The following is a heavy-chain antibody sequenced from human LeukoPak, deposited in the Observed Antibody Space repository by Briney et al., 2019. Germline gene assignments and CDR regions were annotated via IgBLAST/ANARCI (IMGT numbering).Heavy chain of an antibody. D-gene: IGHD2-15*01. V-gene: IGHV3-23*01. CDR2: ISGSGGRT. Sequence: GGSLRLSCAAFGSTFSSYAMSWVRQAPGKGLEWVSAISGSGGRTDYTNSVKGRFTISRDNSKNTLYLQMNSLRAEDTAVYYCAKDRVVVAATPGFFAEYFQHWGQGTLVTVSS. CDR3: AKDRVVVAATPGFFAEYFQH. J-gene: IGHJ1*01. CDR1: GSTFSSYA.